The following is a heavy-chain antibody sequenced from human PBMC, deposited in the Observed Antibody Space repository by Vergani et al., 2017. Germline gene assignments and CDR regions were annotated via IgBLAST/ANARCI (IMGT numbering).Heavy chain of an antibody. CDR1: GFFSSSYW. V-gene: IGHV3-7*01. CDR3: VRVPLIRRGSGNYGINNYHGMDV. Sequence: EGQLVESGGDWVQRGGSLRLSCAASGFFSSSYWMSWVRQAPGKGLEWVANVNQDGSEKYYVDSGRGRFTISRDNAKNSIYLQMNSLRDEDTAVYFCVRVPLIRRGSGNYGINNYHGMDVWGQGTTVIVSS. CDR2: VNQDGSEK. J-gene: IGHJ6*02. D-gene: IGHD3-10*01.